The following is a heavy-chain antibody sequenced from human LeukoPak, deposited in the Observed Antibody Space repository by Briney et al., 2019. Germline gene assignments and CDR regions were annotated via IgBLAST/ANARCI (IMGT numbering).Heavy chain of an antibody. CDR3: ASCEWGGYDYDPYYYYGMDV. V-gene: IGHV4-61*01. D-gene: IGHD5-12*01. Sequence: SETLSLTCTVSGGSVSSGSYYWSWIRQPPGKGLEWIGYIYYSGSTNYNPSLKSRVTISVDTSKNQFSLKLSSVTAADTAVYYCASCEWGGYDYDPYYYYGMDVWGKGTTVTVSS. J-gene: IGHJ6*04. CDR2: IYYSGST. CDR1: GGSVSSGSYY.